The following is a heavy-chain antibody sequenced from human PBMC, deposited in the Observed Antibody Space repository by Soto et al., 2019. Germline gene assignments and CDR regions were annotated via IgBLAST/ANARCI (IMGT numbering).Heavy chain of an antibody. CDR3: APVWINCSNPHDY. Sequence: PGGSLRLSWAPSGFTLNNVWMNWVRQAPGKGLEWVGRIKSKNDGGTSDYAAPVKGRFSISRHDSINTLYLQMNSLKTEDTAVYYCAPVWINCSNPHDYWGQGTLVTVSS. J-gene: IGHJ4*02. CDR2: IKSKNDGGTS. D-gene: IGHD2-8*01. V-gene: IGHV3-15*01. CDR1: GFTLNNVW.